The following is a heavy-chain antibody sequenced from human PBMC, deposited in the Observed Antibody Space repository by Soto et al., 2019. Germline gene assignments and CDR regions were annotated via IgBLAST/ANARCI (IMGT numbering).Heavy chain of an antibody. CDR2: INPSGGST. CDR1: GYTFTSYY. CDR3: ARISGDRAKYFDY. J-gene: IGHJ4*02. D-gene: IGHD1-26*01. V-gene: IGHV1-46*01. Sequence: ASVRGSCKASGYTFTSYYMHWVRQAPGQGLEWMGIINPSGGSTSYAQKFQGRVTMTRDTSTSTVYMELSSLRSEDTAVYYCARISGDRAKYFDYWGQGTLVTVSS.